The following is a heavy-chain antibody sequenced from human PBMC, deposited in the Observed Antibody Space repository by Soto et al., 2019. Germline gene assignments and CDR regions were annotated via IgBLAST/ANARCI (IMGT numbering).Heavy chain of an antibody. CDR2: ISSSRSPI. V-gene: IGHV3-48*01. Sequence: EVQLVESGGGLVQPGGSLRLSCAAAGFTFSSNDMNWVRQAPGKGLEWVSYISSSRSPIYYADSVRGRFTISRDNAKNSLYLQMNSLRAEDTAVYYCARTNRSLDAFDIWGQGTMVTVSS. CDR1: GFTFSSND. CDR3: ARTNRSLDAFDI. J-gene: IGHJ3*02. D-gene: IGHD1-26*01.